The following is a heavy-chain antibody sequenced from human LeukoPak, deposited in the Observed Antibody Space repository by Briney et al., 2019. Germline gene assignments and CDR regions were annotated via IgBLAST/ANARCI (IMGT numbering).Heavy chain of an antibody. V-gene: IGHV4-34*01. CDR2: IYYSGST. CDR1: GGSFSGYY. D-gene: IGHD3-10*01. CDR3: ASFVWFGNNWFDP. Sequence: SETLSLTCAVYGGSFSGYYWSWIRQPPGKGLEWIGSIYYSGSTYYNPSLKSRVTISVDTSKNQFSLKLSSVTAADTAVYYCASFVWFGNNWFDPWGQGTLVTVSS. J-gene: IGHJ5*02.